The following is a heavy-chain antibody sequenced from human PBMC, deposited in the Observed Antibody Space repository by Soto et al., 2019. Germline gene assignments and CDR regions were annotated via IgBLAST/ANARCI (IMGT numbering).Heavy chain of an antibody. D-gene: IGHD3-22*01. CDR3: AREGRYYDSSGYFLYYYGMDV. V-gene: IGHV3-7*05. Sequence: EVQLVESGGGLVQPGGSLRLSCAASGFTFSSYWMSWVRQAPGKGLEWVANIKQDGSEKYYVDSVKGRFTISRDNAKNSLYVQMNSLRAEDTAVYYCAREGRYYDSSGYFLYYYGMDVWGQGTTVTVSS. CDR1: GFTFSSYW. CDR2: IKQDGSEK. J-gene: IGHJ6*02.